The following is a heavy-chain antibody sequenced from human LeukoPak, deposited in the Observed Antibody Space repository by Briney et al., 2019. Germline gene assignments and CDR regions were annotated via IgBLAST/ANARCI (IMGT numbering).Heavy chain of an antibody. V-gene: IGHV4-4*07. CDR1: GGSISSYY. Sequence: SETLSLTCTVSGGSISSYYWSWLRQLAGKGLEWIGRIYTSGSTNYNPSLKSRVTMSVDTSKNQFSLKLSSVTAADTAVYYCARDPAAISTKAKYYYYMDVWGKGTTVTVSS. D-gene: IGHD2-2*02. CDR3: ARDPAAISTKAKYYYYMDV. J-gene: IGHJ6*03. CDR2: IYTSGST.